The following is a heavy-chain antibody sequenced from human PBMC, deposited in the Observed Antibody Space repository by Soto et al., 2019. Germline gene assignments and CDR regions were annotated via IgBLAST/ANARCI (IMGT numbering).Heavy chain of an antibody. J-gene: IGHJ4*02. CDR1: GFTFSSYG. V-gene: IGHV3-33*01. Sequence: GGSLILSCAASGFTFSSYGMHWVRQAPGKGLEWVAVIWYDGSNKYYADSVKGRFTISRDNSKNTLYLQMNSLRAEDTAVYYCARDGPQLQGDYWGQGTLVTGSS. CDR2: IWYDGSNK. D-gene: IGHD2-2*01. CDR3: ARDGPQLQGDY.